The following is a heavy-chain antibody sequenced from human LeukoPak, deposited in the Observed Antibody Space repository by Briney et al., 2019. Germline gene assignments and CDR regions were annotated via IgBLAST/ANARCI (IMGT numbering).Heavy chain of an antibody. D-gene: IGHD2-2*02. CDR1: GDSIRSSY. CDR2: IYHSGSG. Sequence: SETLSLTCTVSGDSIRSSYWSWIRQPPGKGLEWIGYIYHSGSGNYNPPLKSRVTMSVDTSKSQFSLNLRSVTAADTAIYYCARHLGFCSTSRCYSWFAPWGQGTLVTVSS. CDR3: ARHLGFCSTSRCYSWFAP. J-gene: IGHJ5*02. V-gene: IGHV4-59*08.